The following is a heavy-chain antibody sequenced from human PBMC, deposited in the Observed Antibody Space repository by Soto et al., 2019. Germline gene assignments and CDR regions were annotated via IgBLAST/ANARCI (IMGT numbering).Heavy chain of an antibody. CDR1: GGSISSYY. Sequence: SETLSLTCTVSGGSISSYYWSWIRQPPGKGLEWIGYIYYSGSTNYNPSLKSRVTISVDTSKNQFSLKLSSVTAADTAVYYCANTPRYCISTSCLDWSQYYFDYWGQGTLVTV. CDR2: IYYSGST. D-gene: IGHD2-2*01. CDR3: ANTPRYCISTSCLDWSQYYFDY. V-gene: IGHV4-59*01. J-gene: IGHJ4*02.